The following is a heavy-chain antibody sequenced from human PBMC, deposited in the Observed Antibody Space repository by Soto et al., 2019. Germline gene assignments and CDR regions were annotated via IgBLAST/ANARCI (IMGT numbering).Heavy chain of an antibody. V-gene: IGHV5-10-1*01. CDR1: GYKFTTFW. Sequence: GESLKISCKASGYKFTTFWLNWVRQTPGKGLEWLGRIDPTDSFTNYSPPFEGHVTISVDRSVSTAYLQWNSLQASDTAIYYCARPASGGSRDAFDVWGQGTTVTVSS. CDR3: ARPASGGSRDAFDV. CDR2: IDPTDSFT. J-gene: IGHJ3*01. D-gene: IGHD2-15*01.